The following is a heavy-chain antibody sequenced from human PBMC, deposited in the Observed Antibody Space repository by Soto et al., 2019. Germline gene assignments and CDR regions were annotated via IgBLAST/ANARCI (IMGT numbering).Heavy chain of an antibody. V-gene: IGHV4-30-2*01. J-gene: IGHJ5*02. Sequence: PSETLSLTCAVSGGSISSGGYSWSWIRQPPGKGLEWIGYIYHSGSTYYNPSLKSRVSISVDSSKNQFSLKLNSVTAADTAVYYCARVIAATDTISVWFDPWGQGTLVTVSS. CDR3: ARVIAATDTISVWFDP. CDR2: IYHSGST. D-gene: IGHD6-13*01. CDR1: GGSISSGGYS.